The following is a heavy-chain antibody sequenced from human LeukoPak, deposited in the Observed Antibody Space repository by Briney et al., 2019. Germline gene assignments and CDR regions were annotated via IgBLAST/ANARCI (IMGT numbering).Heavy chain of an antibody. J-gene: IGHJ3*02. Sequence: SETLSLTCSVSGYTISNDNYWGWIRQPPGRGLEWIGSFYHSGSTNYNPSLKSRVTISVDTSKNQFSLKLSSVTAADTAVYYCARDRIAADAFDIWGQGTMVTVSS. V-gene: IGHV4-38-2*02. CDR3: ARDRIAADAFDI. CDR1: GYTISNDNY. D-gene: IGHD6-13*01. CDR2: FYHSGST.